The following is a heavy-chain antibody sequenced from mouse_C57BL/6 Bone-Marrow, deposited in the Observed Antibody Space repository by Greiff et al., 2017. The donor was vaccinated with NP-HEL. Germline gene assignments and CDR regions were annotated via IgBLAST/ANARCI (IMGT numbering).Heavy chain of an antibody. Sequence: EVQVVESGAELVKPGASVKLSCTASGFNITDYYMHWVKQRTEQGLEWIGRIDPEDGETKYAPKFQGKATITADTSSNTAYLQLSSLTSEDTAVYYCASTPFKATDYWGQGTTLTVSS. D-gene: IGHD3-2*02. CDR2: IDPEDGET. J-gene: IGHJ2*01. CDR1: GFNITDYY. CDR3: ASTPFKATDY. V-gene: IGHV14-2*01.